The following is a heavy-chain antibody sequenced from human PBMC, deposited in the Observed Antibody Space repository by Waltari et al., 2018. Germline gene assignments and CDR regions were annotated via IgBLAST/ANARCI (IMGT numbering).Heavy chain of an antibody. CDR1: GGTSSSDT. CDR3: ARGMTAKWGDAFDI. CDR2: IIPSLGIA. J-gene: IGHJ3*02. D-gene: IGHD2-21*02. V-gene: IGHV1-69*02. Sequence: QIQLVQSGAEVKKPGSSVTVSCMSSGGTSSSDTISCVRQTPGQGLEWMGRIIPSLGIANYAQKFQGRVTINGDNSTSTEYMELSSLRSEDTAVYYCARGMTAKWGDAFDIWGQGTMVTVSS.